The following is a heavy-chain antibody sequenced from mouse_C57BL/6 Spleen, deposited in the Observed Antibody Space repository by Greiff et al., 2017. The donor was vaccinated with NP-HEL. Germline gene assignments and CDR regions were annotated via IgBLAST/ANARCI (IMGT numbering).Heavy chain of an antibody. CDR3: ARGDYDDYYAMDY. Sequence: VQLQESGAELVKPGASVKMSCKASGYTFTTYPIEWMKQNHGKSLEWIGNFHPYNDDTKYNEKFKGKATLTVEKASSTVYLVLSRLTSDDSAVYYCARGDYDDYYAMDYWGQGTSVTVSS. J-gene: IGHJ4*01. D-gene: IGHD2-4*01. CDR2: FHPYNDDT. CDR1: GYTFTTYP. V-gene: IGHV1-47*01.